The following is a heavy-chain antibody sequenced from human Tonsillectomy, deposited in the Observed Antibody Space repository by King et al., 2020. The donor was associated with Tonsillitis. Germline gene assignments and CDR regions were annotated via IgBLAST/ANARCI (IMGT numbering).Heavy chain of an antibody. V-gene: IGHV3-23*04. CDR2: ISGRSGST. CDR1: GFTFSGYA. Sequence: EVQLVESGGGLVQPGGSLRLSCAASGFTFSGYAMSWVRQAPGKGLDWVSAISGRSGSTDYADSVKGRFTISRDNSKNTLYLQMNSLRVEDTAVFYCAKEHRYSDSNDAFDIWDQGTMVTVSS. D-gene: IGHD3-22*01. CDR3: AKEHRYSDSNDAFDI. J-gene: IGHJ3*02.